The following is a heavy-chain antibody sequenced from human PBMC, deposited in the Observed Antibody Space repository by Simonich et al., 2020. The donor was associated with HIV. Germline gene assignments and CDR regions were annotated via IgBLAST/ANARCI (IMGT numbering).Heavy chain of an antibody. J-gene: IGHJ3*02. CDR1: GYSFNNYW. CDR3: VRRGGYRGFDNAFDI. V-gene: IGHV5-51*03. CDR2: LFPGDLDH. D-gene: IGHD5-12*01. Sequence: EVQLVQSGAEVKKPGESLKISCKGSGYSFNNYWNAWVRQMPGKGLDWCGILFPGDLDHSTRPTIQGWVTTSADKSISTAYLQWISLKASDTAMYYCVRRGGYRGFDNAFDIWGQGTMVTVSS.